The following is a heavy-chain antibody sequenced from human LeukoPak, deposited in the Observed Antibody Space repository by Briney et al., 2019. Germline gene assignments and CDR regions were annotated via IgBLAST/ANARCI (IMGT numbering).Heavy chain of an antibody. CDR2: INHSGST. D-gene: IGHD3-22*01. CDR3: AKTPVVTLSAFDI. V-gene: IGHV4-34*01. Sequence: SETLSLTCGVYGGSFSGYVWSWIRQPPGKGLQWIGEINHSGSTTYNPSLKSQVTISLDTFRNQFSLKLTSVTAADTAVYYCAKTPVVTLSAFDIWGQGTLVTVSS. J-gene: IGHJ3*02. CDR1: GGSFSGYV.